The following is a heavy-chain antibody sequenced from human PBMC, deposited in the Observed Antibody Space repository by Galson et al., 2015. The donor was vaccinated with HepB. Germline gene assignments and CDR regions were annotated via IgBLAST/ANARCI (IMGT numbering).Heavy chain of an antibody. Sequence: SLRLSCAASGFTFSSYAMNWVRQAPGKGLEWVSSIVASGVSTYYADSVKGRFTISRDNSKNTLCLQMNSLRAEDTAIYYCAKDQASDTSGWYPYFDYWGQGILVTVSS. D-gene: IGHD6-19*01. V-gene: IGHV3-23*01. CDR3: AKDQASDTSGWYPYFDY. J-gene: IGHJ4*02. CDR2: IVASGVST. CDR1: GFTFSSYA.